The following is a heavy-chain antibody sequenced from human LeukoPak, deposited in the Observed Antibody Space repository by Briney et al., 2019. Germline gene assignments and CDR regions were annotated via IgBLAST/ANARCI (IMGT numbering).Heavy chain of an antibody. J-gene: IGHJ5*02. D-gene: IGHD3-10*01. V-gene: IGHV3-7*01. CDR2: IKQDGSEK. Sequence: GGSLRLSCTASGFTFSSYWMNWVRQAPGKGLEWVANIKQDGSEKYYVDSVKGRFTISRDNVRNSLYLRMNSLRADDTAVYYCAKDKGLWFGDSWFDPWGQGTLVTVSS. CDR3: AKDKGLWFGDSWFDP. CDR1: GFTFSSYW.